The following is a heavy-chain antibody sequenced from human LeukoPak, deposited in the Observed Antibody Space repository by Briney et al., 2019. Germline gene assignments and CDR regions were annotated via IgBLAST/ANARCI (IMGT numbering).Heavy chain of an antibody. CDR3: AKDGQSPY. CDR1: GFTFSSYA. V-gene: IGHV3-9*01. J-gene: IGHJ4*02. Sequence: GRSLRLSCAASGFTFSSYAMHWVRQAPGKGLEWVSGISWNSGSIGYADSVKGRFTISRDNAKNSLYLQMNSLRAEDTALYYCAKDGQSPYWGQGTLVTVSS. CDR2: ISWNSGSI.